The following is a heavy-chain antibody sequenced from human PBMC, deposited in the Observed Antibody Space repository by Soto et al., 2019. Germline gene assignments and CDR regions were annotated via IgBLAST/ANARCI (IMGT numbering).Heavy chain of an antibody. D-gene: IGHD3-3*01. V-gene: IGHV1-2*04. J-gene: IGHJ6*02. CDR3: ASDLGPNYYDFWSGYLDPYYYYGMDV. Sequence: ASVKVSCKASGYTFTGYYMHWVRQAPGQGLEWMGWINPNSGGTNYAQKFQGWVTMTRDTSISTAYMELSRLRSDDTAVYYCASDLGPNYYDFWSGYLDPYYYYGMDVWGQGTTVTVSS. CDR1: GYTFTGYY. CDR2: INPNSGGT.